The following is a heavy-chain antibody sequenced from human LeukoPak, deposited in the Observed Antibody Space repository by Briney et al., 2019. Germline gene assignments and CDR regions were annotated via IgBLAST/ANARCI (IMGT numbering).Heavy chain of an antibody. V-gene: IGHV4-31*03. D-gene: IGHD2-15*01. CDR2: IYYSGST. J-gene: IGHJ4*02. CDR3: ARNVGWFRFDY. CDR1: GGSLSGGGYY. Sequence: PSETLSLTCTVSGGSLSGGGYYWSWIRQHPGKGLEWIGYIYYSGSTYYNPSLKSRVTISVDTSKNQFSLKLSSVTAADTAVYYCARNVGWFRFDYWGQGTLVTVSS.